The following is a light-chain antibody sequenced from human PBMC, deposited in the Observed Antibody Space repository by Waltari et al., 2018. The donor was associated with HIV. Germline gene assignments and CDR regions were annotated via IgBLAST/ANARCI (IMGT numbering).Light chain of an antibody. CDR3: SSYTSSGTLYV. J-gene: IGLJ1*01. Sequence: QSALTQPASVSGSLGQSITISCTGTSSDVGGYNYVSWHQQHPGKAPKLIIYDVSNRPSGVSNRFSVSKSGNTASLTISGLQAEYEADYYCSSYTSSGTLYVFGTGTKVAVL. V-gene: IGLV2-14*03. CDR2: DVS. CDR1: SSDVGGYNY.